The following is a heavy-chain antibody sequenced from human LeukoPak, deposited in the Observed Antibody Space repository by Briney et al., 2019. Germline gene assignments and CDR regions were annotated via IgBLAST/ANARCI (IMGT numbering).Heavy chain of an antibody. V-gene: IGHV3-48*04. CDR2: ISSSGSTI. D-gene: IGHD3-22*01. CDR3: AELGITMIRGV. CDR1: GFTFSSYW. J-gene: IGHJ6*04. Sequence: GGSLRLSCAASGFTFSSYWMNWVRQAPGKGLEWVSYISSSGSTIYYADSVKGRFTISRDNAKNSLYLQMNSLRAEDTAVYYCAELGITMIRGVWGKGTTVTISS.